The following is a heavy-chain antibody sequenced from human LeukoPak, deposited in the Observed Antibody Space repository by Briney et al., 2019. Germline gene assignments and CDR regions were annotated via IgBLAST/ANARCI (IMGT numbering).Heavy chain of an antibody. CDR2: ISGSGGST. CDR3: AKYDILTGYYGFDY. V-gene: IGHV3-23*01. D-gene: IGHD3-9*01. CDR1: GSTFSSYA. J-gene: IGHJ4*02. Sequence: GGSLRLSCVASGSTFSSYAMSWVRQAPGKGLEWVSAISGSGGSTYYADSVKGRFTISRDNSKNTLYLQMNSLRAEDTAVYYCAKYDILTGYYGFDYWGQGTLVTVSS.